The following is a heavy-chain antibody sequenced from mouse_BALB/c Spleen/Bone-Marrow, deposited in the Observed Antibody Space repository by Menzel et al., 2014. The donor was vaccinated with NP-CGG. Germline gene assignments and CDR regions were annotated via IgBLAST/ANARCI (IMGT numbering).Heavy chain of an antibody. D-gene: IGHD2-1*01. Sequence: QVQLKQSGAELMKPGASVKISCKATGYTFSSYWIEWVKQRPGHGLEWIGEILPGSGSTNYNEKFKGKATFTADTSSNTAYMQLSSLTSEDSAVYYRAREDGNHVGFAYWGQGTLVTVSA. J-gene: IGHJ3*01. V-gene: IGHV1-9*01. CDR3: AREDGNHVGFAY. CDR1: GYTFSSYW. CDR2: ILPGSGST.